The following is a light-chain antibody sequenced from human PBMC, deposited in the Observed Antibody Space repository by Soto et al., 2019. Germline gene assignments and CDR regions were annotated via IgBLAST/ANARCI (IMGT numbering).Light chain of an antibody. Sequence: DIVMTQSPLSLPVTPGEPASISCRSSQSLLHSNGYNYLDWYLQKPGQSPQLLIYLGSNRASGVPDRFSGSGAGTDCTLKISRVEAEDVGVYYCMQALQTPITFGRGTRLEIK. CDR3: MQALQTPIT. J-gene: IGKJ5*01. V-gene: IGKV2-28*01. CDR2: LGS. CDR1: QSLLHSNGYNY.